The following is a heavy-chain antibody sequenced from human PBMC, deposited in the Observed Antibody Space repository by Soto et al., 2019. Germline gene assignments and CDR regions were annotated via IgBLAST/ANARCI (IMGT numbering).Heavy chain of an antibody. V-gene: IGHV1-18*01. CDR1: GYTFTSYF. D-gene: IGHD2-15*01. CDR2: ISAYNGNT. CDR3: AREGYCSGGSCYGYYYMDV. Sequence: ASVKVSCKASGYTFTSYFISWVRQAPGQGLEWMGWISAYNGNTNYAQKLQGRVTMTTDTSTSTAYMELRSLRSDDTAVYYCAREGYCSGGSCYGYYYMDVWGKGTTVTVS. J-gene: IGHJ6*03.